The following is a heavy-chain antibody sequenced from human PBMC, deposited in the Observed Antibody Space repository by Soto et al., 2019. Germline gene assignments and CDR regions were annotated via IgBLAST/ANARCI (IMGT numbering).Heavy chain of an antibody. CDR1: GGSISSDDW. D-gene: IGHD2-21*02. V-gene: IGHV4-4*02. Sequence: QVQLQESGPGLVKPSGTLSLTCAVSGGSISSDDWWTWVRQTPGKGLEWIGAIYHSGTTNYNPSLMSRVTIAVDKAKRQFSLRLDSVPAADTAVYYCARSDCYGVCRGKWLDPWGQGILVTVSS. J-gene: IGHJ5*02. CDR2: IYHSGTT. CDR3: ARSDCYGVCRGKWLDP.